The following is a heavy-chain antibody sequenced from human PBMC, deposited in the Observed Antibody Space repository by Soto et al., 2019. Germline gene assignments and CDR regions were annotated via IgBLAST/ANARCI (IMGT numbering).Heavy chain of an antibody. Sequence: GGSLRLSCAASGCTFSSYWMSWVRQAPGKGLEWVANIKQDGSEKYYVDSVKGRFTISRDNAKNSLYLQMNSLRAEDTAVYYCARDTQLWLTFYLDYWGQGTLVTVSS. CDR2: IKQDGSEK. CDR3: ARDTQLWLTFYLDY. V-gene: IGHV3-7*05. J-gene: IGHJ4*02. D-gene: IGHD5-18*01. CDR1: GCTFSSYW.